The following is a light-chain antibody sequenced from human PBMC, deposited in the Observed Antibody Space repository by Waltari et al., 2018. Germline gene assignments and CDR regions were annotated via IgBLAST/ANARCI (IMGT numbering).Light chain of an antibody. CDR1: QSVRPH. CDR2: GAS. CDR3: QQYKNWPFT. V-gene: IGKV3-15*01. J-gene: IGKJ3*01. Sequence: EIVMTQSPATLSVPPWARATRPVRASQSVRPHLPWYQQKPGQAPRRLISGASNRATGIPARFSGSGSETEFTLTISSLQSEDFAVYYCQQYKNWPFTFGPGTKVDIK.